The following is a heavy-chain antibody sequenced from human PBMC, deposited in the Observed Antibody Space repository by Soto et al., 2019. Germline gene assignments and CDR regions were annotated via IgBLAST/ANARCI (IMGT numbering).Heavy chain of an antibody. CDR1: GGSVSSGSYY. V-gene: IGHV4-61*01. Sequence: QVQLQESGPGLVKPSETLSLTCTVSGGSVSSGSYYWSWIRQPPGKGLEWIGYIYYSGSTNYNPSLQSRVTISVDTSKNQFSLKLSSVTAADTAVYYCARDRRGYSSVYFDYWGQGTLVTVSS. CDR3: ARDRRGYSSVYFDY. CDR2: IYYSGST. D-gene: IGHD5-18*01. J-gene: IGHJ4*02.